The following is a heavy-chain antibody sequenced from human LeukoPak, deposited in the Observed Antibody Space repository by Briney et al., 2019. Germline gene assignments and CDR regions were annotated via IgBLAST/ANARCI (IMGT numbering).Heavy chain of an antibody. Sequence: GGSLRLSCTASGFTFNGYSMNWVRQAPGKGLEWVSSISTSSSYIYYADSVKGRFTITRNNPKNSLYLQMNSLRAEDTAVYYCARNRGDPSYFDYWGQGTLVTVSS. CDR3: ARNRGDPSYFDY. J-gene: IGHJ4*02. D-gene: IGHD4-17*01. V-gene: IGHV3-21*01. CDR2: ISTSSSYI. CDR1: GFTFNGYS.